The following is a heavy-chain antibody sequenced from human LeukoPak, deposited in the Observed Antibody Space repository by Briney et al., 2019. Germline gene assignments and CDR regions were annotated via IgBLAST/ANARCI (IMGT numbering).Heavy chain of an antibody. CDR2: IYTSGST. CDR3: ARDGRIVATIKGAFDI. Sequence: PSETLSLTCTVSGGSISSYYWSWIRQPAGKGLEWIGRIYTSGSTNYNPSLKSRVTMSVDTSKNQFSLKLSSVTAADTAVYYCARDGRIVATIKGAFDIWGQGTMVTVSS. J-gene: IGHJ3*02. D-gene: IGHD5-12*01. CDR1: GGSISSYY. V-gene: IGHV4-4*07.